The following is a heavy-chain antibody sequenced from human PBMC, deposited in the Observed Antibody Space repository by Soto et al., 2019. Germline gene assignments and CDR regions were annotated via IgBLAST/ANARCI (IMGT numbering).Heavy chain of an antibody. J-gene: IGHJ4*02. CDR2: TRNKANSYTT. CDR1: GFTFSDHY. V-gene: IGHV3-72*01. CDR3: ARNSYSGRGWCLDF. Sequence: GGSLRLSCAVSGFTFSDHYMDWVRQAPGKGLEWVGRTRNKANSYTTEYAASVKGRFTILRDDSKNSLYLQMNSLKTEDTAVYYCARNSYSGRGWCLDFWGQGTLVTVSS. D-gene: IGHD6-19*01.